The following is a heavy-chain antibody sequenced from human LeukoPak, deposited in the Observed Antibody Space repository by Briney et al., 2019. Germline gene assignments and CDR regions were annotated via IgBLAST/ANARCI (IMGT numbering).Heavy chain of an antibody. Sequence: PGGSLRLSCAVSGFTFSNYAMVWVRQAPGKGLDWVSSISAGGGVTSNADSVKGRFTISRDNSKNTLYLQMNSLRAEDTAMYYCAKAARTTVTYSFDSWGQGTLVTVPS. CDR1: GFTFSNYA. CDR2: ISAGGGVT. D-gene: IGHD4-17*01. V-gene: IGHV3-23*01. CDR3: AKAARTTVTYSFDS. J-gene: IGHJ4*02.